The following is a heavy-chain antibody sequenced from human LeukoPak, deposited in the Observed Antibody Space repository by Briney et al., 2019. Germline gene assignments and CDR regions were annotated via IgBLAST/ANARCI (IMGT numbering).Heavy chain of an antibody. CDR1: GFPFSSYW. V-gene: IGHV3-7*01. CDR2: IKQDISGK. CDR3: ARVDNYGSFDY. D-gene: IGHD3-10*01. J-gene: IGHJ4*02. Sequence: GGSLRLSCVASGFPFSSYWMTWVRQAPGKGLEWVANIKQDISGKYYVDSVEGRFTISRDNAKNSLYLQMNSLRAEDTAVYYCARVDNYGSFDYWGQGTLVTVSS.